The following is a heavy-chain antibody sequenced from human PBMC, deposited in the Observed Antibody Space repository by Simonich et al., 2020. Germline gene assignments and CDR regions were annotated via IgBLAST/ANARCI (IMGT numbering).Heavy chain of an antibody. D-gene: IGHD6-19*01. Sequence: EVQLVESGGGLVKPGGSLRLSCAASGFTFSSYSMNWVRQAPGKGLEWGSSISSSSSYIYYADSGKGRFTIARDNAKNSLYLQMNSLRAEDTAVYYCARWIAVAGTGAYGMDVWGQGTTVTVSS. J-gene: IGHJ6*02. CDR1: GFTFSSYS. V-gene: IGHV3-21*01. CDR2: ISSSSSYI. CDR3: ARWIAVAGTGAYGMDV.